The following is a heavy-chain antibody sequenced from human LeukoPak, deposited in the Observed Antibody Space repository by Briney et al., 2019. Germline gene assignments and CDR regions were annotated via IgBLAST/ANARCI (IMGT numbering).Heavy chain of an antibody. CDR2: IYTSGST. V-gene: IGHV4-4*09. CDR1: GGSISSYY. CDR3: ARDRQGLDAFDI. D-gene: IGHD3-22*01. Sequence: SETLSLTCTVSGGSISSYYWSWIRQPPGKGLEWIGYIYTSGSTNYNPSLKSRVTISVDTSKNQFSLKLSSVTAADTAVYYCARDRQGLDAFDIWGQGTMVTVSS. J-gene: IGHJ3*02.